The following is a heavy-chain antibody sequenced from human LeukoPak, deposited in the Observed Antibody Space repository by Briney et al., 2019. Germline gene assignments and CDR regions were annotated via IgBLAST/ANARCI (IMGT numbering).Heavy chain of an antibody. Sequence: SETLSLTCAVSGYSISSGYYWGWIRQPLGKGLEWIGSIYHSGSTYYNPSLKSRVTISVDTSKNQFSLKLSSVTAADTAVYYCARGGQSSSWRDWFDPWGQGTLVTVSS. J-gene: IGHJ5*02. CDR2: IYHSGST. V-gene: IGHV4-38-2*01. CDR3: ARGGQSSSWRDWFDP. CDR1: GYSISSGYY. D-gene: IGHD6-13*01.